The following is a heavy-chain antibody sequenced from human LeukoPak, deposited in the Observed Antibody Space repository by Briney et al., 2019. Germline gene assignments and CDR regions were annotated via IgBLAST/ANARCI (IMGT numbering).Heavy chain of an antibody. J-gene: IGHJ4*02. D-gene: IGHD6-13*01. CDR2: ISPTGSTT. CDR1: GFTFSSYW. Sequence: GGSLRLSCAASGFTFSSYWMNWARQLPGKGLVWVSRISPTGSTTSYADSVKGRFTVSRDNAKNTLYLQVNNLRAEDTAVYYCARGVYSSSWAFDYWGQGTLVTVSS. V-gene: IGHV3-74*01. CDR3: ARGVYSSSWAFDY.